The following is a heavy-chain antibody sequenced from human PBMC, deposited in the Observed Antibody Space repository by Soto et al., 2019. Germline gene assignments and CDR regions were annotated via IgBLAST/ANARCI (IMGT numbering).Heavy chain of an antibody. J-gene: IGHJ5*02. V-gene: IGHV4-30-4*01. CDR1: GDYIHVGGYY. CDR3: GRDLTSNANCIDP. Sequence: QVQLQESGPGLVKPAQTLSLTCSVSGDYIHVGGYYWTWFRQRPGKGLEWMGYIYYTGKTYYSPSLESRLTMSVDRSKNQFSLRLTSVTAADTAVYFCGRDLTSNANCIDPWGQGTLVTVSS. D-gene: IGHD2-2*01. CDR2: IYYTGKT.